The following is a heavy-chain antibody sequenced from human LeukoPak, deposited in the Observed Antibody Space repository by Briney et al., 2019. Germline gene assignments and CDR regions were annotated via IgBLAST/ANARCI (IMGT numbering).Heavy chain of an antibody. J-gene: IGHJ3*01. D-gene: IGHD2-15*01. V-gene: IGHV4-39*07. CDR1: GGFISSSSYF. Sequence: PSETLSLTCTVSGGFISSSSYFWGWIRQPPGKGLECIGSMYFNGSTFYNPSLRSRVTISVDTSKIHFSLKLSSVTAADTAAYYCARHRGGFDLWGQGTMVTVSS. CDR3: ARHRGGFDL. CDR2: MYFNGST.